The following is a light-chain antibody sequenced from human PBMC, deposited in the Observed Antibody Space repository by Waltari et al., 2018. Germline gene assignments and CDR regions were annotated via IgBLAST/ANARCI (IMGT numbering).Light chain of an antibody. CDR2: KDT. CDR1: ALPNQY. Sequence: SYELTQPPSVSVSPGQTARITCPGDALPNQYAYWYQQKSGQAPVVIIYKDTERPSGIPERFSGSTSGTIVTLTISGVQAEDEADYYCQSADSSSKFQVFGGGTKLTVL. CDR3: QSADSSSKFQV. V-gene: IGLV3-25*03. J-gene: IGLJ2*01.